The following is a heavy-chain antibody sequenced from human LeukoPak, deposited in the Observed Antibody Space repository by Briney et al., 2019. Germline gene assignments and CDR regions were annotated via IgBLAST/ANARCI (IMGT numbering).Heavy chain of an antibody. D-gene: IGHD2-2*01. J-gene: IGHJ4*02. CDR2: ISYDGSNK. CDR3: ARDQVYCSSTSCHFRYYFDY. CDR1: GFTFSSYA. V-gene: IGHV3-30-3*01. Sequence: GRSLRLSCAASGFTFSSYAMHWVRQAPGKGLEWVAVISYDGSNKYYADSVKGRFTISRDNSKNTLYLQMNSLRAEDTAVYYCARDQVYCSSTSCHFRYYFDYWGQGTLVTVSS.